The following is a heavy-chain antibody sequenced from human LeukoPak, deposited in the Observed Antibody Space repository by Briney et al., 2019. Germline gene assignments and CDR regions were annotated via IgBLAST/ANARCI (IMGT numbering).Heavy chain of an antibody. Sequence: ASVNVSCKASGFTFTGYYMHWVRQAAGHGLEWMGWINPDSGSTNYAQKFQRRVTMTRDTSISTAYMELCRLTSDDTTVYYCARDYGTSRTGPEDFNWFDPWGQGTLVTVSS. V-gene: IGHV1-2*02. D-gene: IGHD1-1*01. CDR1: GFTFTGYY. CDR3: ARDYGTSRTGPEDFNWFDP. CDR2: INPDSGST. J-gene: IGHJ5*02.